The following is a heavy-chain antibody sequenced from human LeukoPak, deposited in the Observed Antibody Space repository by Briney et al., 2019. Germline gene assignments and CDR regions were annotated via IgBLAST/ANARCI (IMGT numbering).Heavy chain of an antibody. D-gene: IGHD6-19*01. CDR3: ARESIAVAGAPFDY. Sequence: GGSLRLSCAASGFTFSSYEMNWVRQAPGKGPEWVSYISSGSTIYDADSVKGRFTISRDNAKNSLYLQMNSLRAEDTAVYYCARESIAVAGAPFDYWGQGTLVTVSS. CDR2: ISSGSTI. V-gene: IGHV3-48*03. CDR1: GFTFSSYE. J-gene: IGHJ4*02.